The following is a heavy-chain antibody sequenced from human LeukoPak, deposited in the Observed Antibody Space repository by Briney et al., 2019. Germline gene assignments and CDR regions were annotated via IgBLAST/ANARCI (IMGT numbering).Heavy chain of an antibody. CDR3: AGGLMEFGGN. Sequence: SETLSLTCTVSGGSISSSSYYWGWIRQPPGKGLEWIGSIYYSGSTYYNPSLKSRVTISVDTSKNQFSLKLSSVTAADTAVYYCAGGLMEFGGNWGQGTLVTVSS. J-gene: IGHJ4*02. V-gene: IGHV4-39*01. D-gene: IGHD3-10*01. CDR1: GGSISSSSYY. CDR2: IYYSGST.